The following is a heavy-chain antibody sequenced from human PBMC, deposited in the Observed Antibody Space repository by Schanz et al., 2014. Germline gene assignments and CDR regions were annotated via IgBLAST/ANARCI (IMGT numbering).Heavy chain of an antibody. CDR1: GFTFRSYG. J-gene: IGHJ3*02. V-gene: IGHV3-30*14. Sequence: QVVLMESGGGVVRPGRSVRLSCVASGFTFRSYGMHWVRQAPGKGLEWVAHISFDGGKTYYADSVKGRFTISRDNSKNTLYLQMNSLRAEDTAVYYCARDRWDWNNAFDIWGQGTMVTVSS. D-gene: IGHD1-1*01. CDR2: ISFDGGKT. CDR3: ARDRWDWNNAFDI.